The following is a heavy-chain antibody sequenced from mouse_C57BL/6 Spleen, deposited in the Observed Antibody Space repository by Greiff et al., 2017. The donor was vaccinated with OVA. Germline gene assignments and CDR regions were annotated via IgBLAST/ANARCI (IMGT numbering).Heavy chain of an antibody. V-gene: IGHV1-82*01. CDR3: ASRSYYGNYDWYFDV. J-gene: IGHJ1*03. CDR2: IYPGDGDT. D-gene: IGHD2-10*01. Sequence: VQLQQSGPELVKPGASVKISCKASGYAFSSSWMNWVKQRPGKGLEWIGRIYPGDGDTNYNGKFKGKATLTADKSSSTAYMQLSSLTSEDSAVYFCASRSYYGNYDWYFDVWGTGTTVTVSS. CDR1: GYAFSSSW.